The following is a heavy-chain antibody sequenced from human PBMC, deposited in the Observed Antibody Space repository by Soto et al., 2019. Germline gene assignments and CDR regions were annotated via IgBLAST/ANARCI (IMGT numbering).Heavy chain of an antibody. CDR3: ARDQGFRVVINSNWFDP. CDR1: GYTFSRYG. D-gene: IGHD2-21*01. CDR2: ISAYNGNT. J-gene: IGHJ5*02. Sequence: ASVKVSCKASGYTFSRYGIMGVRQAPGQGLEWRGWISAYNGNTNSAEKLRGRLTMTTDASTTTAYMELRSLRSDDTAIYYCARDQGFRVVINSNWFDPWGQGTLVTVSS. V-gene: IGHV1-18*01.